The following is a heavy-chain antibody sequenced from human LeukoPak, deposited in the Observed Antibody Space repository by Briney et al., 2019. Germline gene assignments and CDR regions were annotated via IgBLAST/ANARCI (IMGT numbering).Heavy chain of an antibody. CDR1: GFTFRSYW. CDR3: ARSDWLDR. J-gene: IGHJ5*02. Sequence: GGSLRLSCAASGFTFRSYWMHWVRQAPGKGLVWVSRIKGDGSAASYADSVKGRFTISRDNAKNTLYLQMNSLRVEDMAVYYCARSDWLDRWGQGALVTVSS. V-gene: IGHV3-74*01. CDR2: IKGDGSAA.